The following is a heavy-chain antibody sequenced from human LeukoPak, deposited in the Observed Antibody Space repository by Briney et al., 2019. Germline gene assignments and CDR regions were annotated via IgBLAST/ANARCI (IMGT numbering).Heavy chain of an antibody. CDR2: IYHSGST. V-gene: IGHV4-38-2*02. Sequence: SETLSLTCTVSGYSISSGYYWGWIRQPPGKGLEWIGSIYHSGSTYYNPSLKSRVTISVVTSKNQFSLKLSSVTAADTAVYYCARMGGPNWFDPWGQGTLVTVSS. CDR1: GYSISSGYY. J-gene: IGHJ5*02. D-gene: IGHD1-26*01. CDR3: ARMGGPNWFDP.